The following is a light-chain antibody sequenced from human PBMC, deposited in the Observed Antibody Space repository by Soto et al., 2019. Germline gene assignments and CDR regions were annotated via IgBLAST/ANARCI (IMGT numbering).Light chain of an antibody. V-gene: IGKV1-5*03. J-gene: IGKJ1*01. CDR1: QSISGW. CDR3: QQYNSYWT. Sequence: DIQMTQSPSTLSAFVGDRVTITCRASQSISGWLAWYQQKPGKAPKLLIYEASSLESGVPSRFGGSGSGTEFTLTINTPQPDDFATYYCQQYNSYWTFGQGTKVEIK. CDR2: EAS.